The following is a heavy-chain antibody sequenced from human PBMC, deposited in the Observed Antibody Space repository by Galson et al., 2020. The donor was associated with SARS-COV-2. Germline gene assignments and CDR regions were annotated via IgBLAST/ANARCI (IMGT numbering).Heavy chain of an antibody. Sequence: ASVKVSCKVSGYTLTELSMHWVRQAPGKGLEWMGGFDPEDGETIYAQKFQGRVTMTEDTSTDTAYMELSSLRSEDTAVYYCATGPPVGWRDRFDPWGQGTLVTVSS. CDR1: GYTLTELS. J-gene: IGHJ5*02. CDR2: FDPEDGET. CDR3: ATGPPVGWRDRFDP. D-gene: IGHD1-26*01. V-gene: IGHV1-24*01.